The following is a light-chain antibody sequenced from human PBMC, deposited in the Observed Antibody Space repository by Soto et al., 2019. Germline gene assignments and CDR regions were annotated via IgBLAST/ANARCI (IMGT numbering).Light chain of an antibody. Sequence: VQTQYQATLSGSPAEIAAVSVCSSQSVGRSLAWYQQKPGQAHRLIINDASKRATGIPARFGGSGSGTDFTLTISSLEPEDFAGYYCQQRSNWPPGTFGQGTRLDIK. CDR3: QQRSNWPPGT. CDR2: DAS. CDR1: QSVGRS. V-gene: IGKV3-11*01. J-gene: IGKJ5*01.